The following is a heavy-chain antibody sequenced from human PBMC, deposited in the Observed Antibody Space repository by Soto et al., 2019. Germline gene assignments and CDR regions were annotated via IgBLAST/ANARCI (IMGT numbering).Heavy chain of an antibody. CDR2: IYYSGST. CDR3: AREHSSSWYSNWFDP. D-gene: IGHD6-13*01. J-gene: IGHJ5*02. CDR1: GGSICSYY. Sequence: QVQLQESGPGLVKPSETLSLTCTVSGGSICSYYWSWIRQPPGKGLEWIGYIYYSGSTNYNPSLKSRVTISVDTSKNQFSLKLSSVTAADTAVYYCAREHSSSWYSNWFDPWGQGTLVTVSS. V-gene: IGHV4-59*01.